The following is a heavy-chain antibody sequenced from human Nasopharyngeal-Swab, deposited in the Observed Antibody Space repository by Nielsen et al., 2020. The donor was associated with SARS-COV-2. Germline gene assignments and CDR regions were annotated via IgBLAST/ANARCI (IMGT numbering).Heavy chain of an antibody. D-gene: IGHD2-15*01. Sequence: VRQAPGKGLEWVSGINWNGGSTGYADSVKGRFTISRDNAKNSLYLQMNSLRAEDTAVYYCARDPQDIVVVVANYYYGMDVWGQGTTVTVSS. J-gene: IGHJ6*02. CDR2: INWNGGST. CDR3: ARDPQDIVVVVANYYYGMDV. V-gene: IGHV3-20*03.